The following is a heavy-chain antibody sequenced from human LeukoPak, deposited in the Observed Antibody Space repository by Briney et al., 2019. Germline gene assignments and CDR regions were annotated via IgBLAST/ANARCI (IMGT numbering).Heavy chain of an antibody. J-gene: IGHJ6*03. CDR3: AIIGREWRYDFWSGKRYYYMDV. Sequence: GGSLRLSCAASGFTFSDYYMSWIRQAPGKGLEGVSYISSSGSTIYYADSVKGRFTISRDNAKNSLYLQMNSLRAEDTAVYYCAIIGREWRYDFWSGKRYYYMDVWGKGTTVTVSS. V-gene: IGHV3-11*04. CDR2: ISSSGSTI. CDR1: GFTFSDYY. D-gene: IGHD3-3*01.